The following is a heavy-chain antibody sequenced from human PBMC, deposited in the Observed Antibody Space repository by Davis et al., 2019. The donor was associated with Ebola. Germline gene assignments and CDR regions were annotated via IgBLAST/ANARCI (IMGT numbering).Heavy chain of an antibody. Sequence: GESLKISCAASGFTVSSNYMSWVRQAPGKGLEWVSVIYSGGSTYYADSVKGRFTISRDNSKNTLYLQMNSLRAEDTAVYYCARDRRGGDFWSGYYTNYYGMDVWGQGTTVTVSS. CDR3: ARDRRGGDFWSGYYTNYYGMDV. D-gene: IGHD3-3*01. CDR1: GFTVSSNY. CDR2: IYSGGST. J-gene: IGHJ6*02. V-gene: IGHV3-53*01.